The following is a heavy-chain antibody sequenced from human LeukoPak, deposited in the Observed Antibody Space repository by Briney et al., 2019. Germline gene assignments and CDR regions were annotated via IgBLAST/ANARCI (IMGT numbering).Heavy chain of an antibody. D-gene: IGHD3-22*01. CDR2: IYYSGST. J-gene: IGHJ3*02. Sequence: PSETLSLTCTVPGGSISSHYWSWIRQPPGKGLEWIGYIYYSGSTNYNPSLKSRVTISVDTPKNQFSLKLSSVTAADTAVYYCARNLYYYDSSAPYDIWGQGTMVTVSS. CDR3: ARNLYYYDSSAPYDI. CDR1: GGSISSHY. V-gene: IGHV4-59*11.